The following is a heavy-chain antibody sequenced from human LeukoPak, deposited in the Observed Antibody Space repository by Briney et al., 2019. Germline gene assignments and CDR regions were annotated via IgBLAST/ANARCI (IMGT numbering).Heavy chain of an antibody. V-gene: IGHV1-69*13. CDR1: GGTFSSYA. J-gene: IGHJ4*02. CDR3: ARDGTATYYYGSGSYYNLPTLDY. CDR2: IIPIFGTA. D-gene: IGHD3-10*01. Sequence: SVKVSCKASGGTFSSYAISWVRQAPGQGLEWMGGIIPIFGTANYAQKFQGRVTITADESTSTAYMELSSLRSEDTAVYYCARDGTATYYYGSGSYYNLPTLDYWGQGTLVTVSS.